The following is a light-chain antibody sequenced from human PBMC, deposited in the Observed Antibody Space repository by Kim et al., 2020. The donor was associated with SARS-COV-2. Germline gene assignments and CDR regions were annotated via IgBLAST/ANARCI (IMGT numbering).Light chain of an antibody. CDR2: DSS. V-gene: IGKV3-15*01. Sequence: SVSPGGSVTLSCGASQNVLTFLAWYRQKPGQSPALLIYDSSKRATGVPARVSGSGSGTEFTLSINSLQSEDFAIYYCQQYNGWPLTFGGGTKLEI. CDR3: QQYNGWPLT. J-gene: IGKJ4*01. CDR1: QNVLTF.